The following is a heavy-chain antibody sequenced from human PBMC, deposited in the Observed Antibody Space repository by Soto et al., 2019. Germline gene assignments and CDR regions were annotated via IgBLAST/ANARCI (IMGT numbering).Heavy chain of an antibody. CDR1: GFTFSSYG. CDR3: AKNHRAYYYDSSGYYEYYFDD. J-gene: IGHJ4*02. D-gene: IGHD3-22*01. Sequence: QVQLVESGGGVVQPGRSLRLSCAASGFTFSSYGMHWVRQAPGKGLEWVAVISYDGRNKYYADSVKGRFTISRDNSKNTLYLQMNSLRAEDTAVYYCAKNHRAYYYDSSGYYEYYFDDWGQGTLVTVSS. V-gene: IGHV3-30*18. CDR2: ISYDGRNK.